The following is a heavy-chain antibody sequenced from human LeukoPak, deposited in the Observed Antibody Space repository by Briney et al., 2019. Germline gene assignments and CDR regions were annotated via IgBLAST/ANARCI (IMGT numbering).Heavy chain of an antibody. CDR1: GFTFSSYA. CDR3: ARGTGHGIVGATITYFDY. CDR2: ISSNGGST. D-gene: IGHD1-26*01. V-gene: IGHV3-64*01. Sequence: GGSLRLSCAASGFTFSSYAMHWVRQAPGKGLEYVSAISSNGGSTYYANSVNGRFTISRDNSKNTLFLQMGSLIPEDMAVYFCARGTGHGIVGATITYFDYWGQGTLVTVSS. J-gene: IGHJ4*02.